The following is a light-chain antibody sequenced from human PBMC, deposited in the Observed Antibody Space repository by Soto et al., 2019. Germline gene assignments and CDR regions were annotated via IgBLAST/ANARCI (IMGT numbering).Light chain of an antibody. CDR2: AAS. J-gene: IGKJ1*01. CDR3: QRNDSPPWT. V-gene: IGKV3D-15*01. Sequence: EMVLTQSPVTLSVSPGETATLSCRASLSVSNYSSCHQQTPGEAPMLIIYAASSAATGTPGMISSRSSGTEFTPSSSRVQADDSVVYYCQRNDSPPWTFGQGTKVDIK. CDR1: LSVSNY.